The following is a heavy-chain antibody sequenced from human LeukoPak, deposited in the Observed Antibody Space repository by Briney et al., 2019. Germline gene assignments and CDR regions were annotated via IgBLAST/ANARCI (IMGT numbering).Heavy chain of an antibody. V-gene: IGHV3-30*18. CDR1: GLTFSSYG. Sequence: GGSLRLSCAASGLTFSSYGMHWVRQAPGKGLEWVAVISYDGSNKYYADSVKGRFTISRDNSKNTLYLQMNSLRAEDTAVYYCAKFDSHPTPYDAFDIWGQGTMVTVSS. J-gene: IGHJ3*02. D-gene: IGHD2-21*01. CDR3: AKFDSHPTPYDAFDI. CDR2: ISYDGSNK.